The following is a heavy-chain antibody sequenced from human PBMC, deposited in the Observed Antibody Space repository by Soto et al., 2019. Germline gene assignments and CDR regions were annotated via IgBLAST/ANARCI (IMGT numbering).Heavy chain of an antibody. J-gene: IGHJ6*03. CDR2: IIPILGIA. CDR1: GGTFSSYT. Sequence: SVKVSCKAAGGTFSSYTISWGRQAPGQGLEWMGRIIPILGIANYAQKFQGRVTITADKSTSTAYMELSSLGSEDTAVYYCARVQQLNYYYMDVWGKGTTVTVSS. D-gene: IGHD6-6*01. CDR3: ARVQQLNYYYMDV. V-gene: IGHV1-69*02.